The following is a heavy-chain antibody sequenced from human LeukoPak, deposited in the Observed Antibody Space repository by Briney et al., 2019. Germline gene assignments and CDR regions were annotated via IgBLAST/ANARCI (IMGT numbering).Heavy chain of an antibody. CDR1: GDSISSSRYY. Sequence: SETLSLTCTVSGDSISSSRYYWGWIRQPPGKGLEWIGSIYYSGSTFYNPSLRSRVTISVDTSEDQFSLRLTSVTAADTALYYCARGLYDSSGYTFNWFDPWGQGTLVTVSS. D-gene: IGHD3-22*01. J-gene: IGHJ5*02. CDR2: IYYSGST. CDR3: ARGLYDSSGYTFNWFDP. V-gene: IGHV4-39*01.